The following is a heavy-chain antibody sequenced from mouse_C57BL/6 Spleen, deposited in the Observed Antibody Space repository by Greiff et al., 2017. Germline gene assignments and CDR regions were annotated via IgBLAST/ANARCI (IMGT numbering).Heavy chain of an antibody. CDR3: ARENYDYDAFFFDY. V-gene: IGHV3-6*01. Sequence: EVKLMESGPGLVKPSQSLSLTCSVTGYSITSGYYWNWIRQFPGNKLEWMGYISYDGSNNYNPSLKNRISITRDTSKNQFFLKLNSVTTEDTATYYCARENYDYDAFFFDYWGQGTTRTVSS. CDR2: ISYDGSN. J-gene: IGHJ2*01. CDR1: GYSITSGYY. D-gene: IGHD2-4*01.